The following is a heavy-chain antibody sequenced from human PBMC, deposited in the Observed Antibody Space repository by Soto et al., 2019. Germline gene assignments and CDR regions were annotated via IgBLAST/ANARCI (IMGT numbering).Heavy chain of an antibody. CDR2: IYWDEDK. D-gene: IGHD5-12*01. CDR1: GFSLSTRGEA. V-gene: IGHV2-5*02. Sequence: QITLKESGPTLVKPTQTLTLTCTFSGFSLSTRGEAVGWFRQPSGKALEWLALIYWDEDKCYSPPLKSRLTITDDTSKTQVVLTRTNMDPVDTATYYCAHRPRGYAYYFDYWGQGTLVTVSS. J-gene: IGHJ4*02. CDR3: AHRPRGYAYYFDY.